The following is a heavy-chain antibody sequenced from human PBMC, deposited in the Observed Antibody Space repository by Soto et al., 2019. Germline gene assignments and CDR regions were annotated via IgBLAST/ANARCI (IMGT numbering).Heavy chain of an antibody. D-gene: IGHD2-2*01. Sequence: SETLSLTCAVYGASLSGYSWSWIRQPPGKGLEWIGELNHSGSTNYSPSLKSRVTISVDTSRNQFSLKLSSVTAADTAVYYCARVGYCSTTSCYNFDSWGQGTPVTVSS. CDR3: ARVGYCSTTSCYNFDS. CDR2: LNHSGST. V-gene: IGHV4-34*01. CDR1: GASLSGYS. J-gene: IGHJ4*02.